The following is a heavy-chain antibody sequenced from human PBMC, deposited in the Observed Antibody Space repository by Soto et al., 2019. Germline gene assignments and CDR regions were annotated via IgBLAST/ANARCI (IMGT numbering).Heavy chain of an antibody. CDR3: ARDGSAAASA. Sequence: QVQLQESGPGLVKPSETLSLTCTVSGGSISSYYWSWIRQPPGKGLEWIGYIYYSGSTNYNPSPKSRVTISVDTSKNQFSLKLSSVTAADTAVYYCARDGSAAASAWGQGTLVTVSS. V-gene: IGHV4-59*01. J-gene: IGHJ1*01. CDR1: GGSISSYY. D-gene: IGHD6-13*01. CDR2: IYYSGST.